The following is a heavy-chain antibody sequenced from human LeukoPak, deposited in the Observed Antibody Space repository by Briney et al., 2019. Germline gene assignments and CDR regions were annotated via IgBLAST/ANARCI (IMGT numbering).Heavy chain of an antibody. J-gene: IGHJ4*02. D-gene: IGHD5-18*01. CDR2: INHSGST. CDR3: ARVGVLDTAMPIYYFDY. V-gene: IGHV4-34*01. Sequence: SETLSLTCAVYGGSLSGYYRSWIRQPPGKGLEWIGEINHSGSTNYNPSLKSRVTISVDTSKNQFSLKLSSVTAADTAVYYCARVGVLDTAMPIYYFDYWGQGTLVTVSS. CDR1: GGSLSGYY.